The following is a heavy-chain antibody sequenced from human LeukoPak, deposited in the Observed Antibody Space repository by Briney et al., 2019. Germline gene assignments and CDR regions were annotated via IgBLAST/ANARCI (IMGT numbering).Heavy chain of an antibody. CDR3: ARVGVLWFGELYY. CDR2: INPNSGGT. J-gene: IGHJ4*02. V-gene: IGHV1-2*04. Sequence: ASVKVSCKASGYTFTGYYMHWVRQAPGQGLEWMGWINPNSGGTNYAHQGWVTMTRDTSISTAYMELSSLRSEDTAVYYCARVGVLWFGELYYWGQGTLVTVSS. D-gene: IGHD3-10*01. CDR1: GYTFTGYY.